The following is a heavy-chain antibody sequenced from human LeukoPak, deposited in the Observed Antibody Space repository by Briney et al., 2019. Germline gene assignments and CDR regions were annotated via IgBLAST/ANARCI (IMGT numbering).Heavy chain of an antibody. CDR2: INPNSGGT. V-gene: IGHV1-2*02. Sequence: ASVKVSCKASGYTFTSYGISWVRQAPGQGLEWMGWINPNSGGTNYAQKFQGRVTMTRDTSISTAYMELSRLRSDDTAVYYCARVPVGLDSYWGQGTLVTVSS. CDR3: ARVPVGLDSY. J-gene: IGHJ4*02. CDR1: GYTFTSYG. D-gene: IGHD2-15*01.